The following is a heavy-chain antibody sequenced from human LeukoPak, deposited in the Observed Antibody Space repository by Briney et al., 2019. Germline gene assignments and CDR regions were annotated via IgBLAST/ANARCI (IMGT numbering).Heavy chain of an antibody. D-gene: IGHD3-22*01. CDR1: GFTFSSYG. J-gene: IGHJ4*02. CDR2: IRYDGSNK. V-gene: IGHV3-30*02. CDR3: AKDRHYYDSSGYYTY. Sequence: GGSLRLSCAASGFTFSSYGMHWVRQASGKGLEWVAFIRYDGSNKYYADSVKGRFTISRDNSKNKLYLQMNSLRAEDTAVYYCAKDRHYYDSSGYYTYWGQGTLVTVSS.